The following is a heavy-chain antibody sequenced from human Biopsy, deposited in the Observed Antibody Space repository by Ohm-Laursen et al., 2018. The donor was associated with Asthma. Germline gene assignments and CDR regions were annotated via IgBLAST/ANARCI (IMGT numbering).Heavy chain of an antibody. Sequence: SVKVSCKAPGGTLSNFAISWVRQAPGQGLEWLGGIRTVLGKTNYAQKFQGRVTITADESTSTAYMEVTSLISEHTAIYYCARCQVGYSSGWSLLLKKIYYSGMDVWGQGTAVTVSS. CDR3: ARCQVGYSSGWSLLLKKIYYSGMDV. CDR2: IRTVLGKT. V-gene: IGHV1-69*10. D-gene: IGHD6-19*01. CDR1: GGTLSNFA. J-gene: IGHJ6*02.